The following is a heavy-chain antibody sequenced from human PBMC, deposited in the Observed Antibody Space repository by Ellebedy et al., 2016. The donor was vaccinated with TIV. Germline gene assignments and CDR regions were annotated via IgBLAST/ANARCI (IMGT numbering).Heavy chain of an antibody. CDR1: GFTFRDYA. J-gene: IGHJ4*02. CDR2: ISGTGGNT. D-gene: IGHD3-22*01. Sequence: GESLKISXVASGFTFRDYAITWVRQAPGKGLEWVSAISGTGGNTKYADSVKGRFTISRDNSKNTLYLQMNSLRVEDTALYYCAQVYSLGPETPPYFDRPFHYWGQGTLVTVSS. CDR3: AQVYSLGPETPPYFDRPFHY. V-gene: IGHV3-23*01.